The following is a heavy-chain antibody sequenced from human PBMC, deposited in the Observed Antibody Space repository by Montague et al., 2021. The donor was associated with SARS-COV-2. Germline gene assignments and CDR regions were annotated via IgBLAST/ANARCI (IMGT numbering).Heavy chain of an antibody. Sequence: SETLSLTCTVSGGSISSSSYYWGWIRQPSGKGLEWIGSNYLHGNAYYNPSLNSRVTISLDTSNNQFSLRLTSVTTSDTAVYYCARGRVTRAGFDYWGQGIRVIVSS. J-gene: IGHJ4*02. D-gene: IGHD2-21*02. CDR1: GGSISSSSYY. CDR3: ARGRVTRAGFDY. V-gene: IGHV4-39*07. CDR2: NYLHGNA.